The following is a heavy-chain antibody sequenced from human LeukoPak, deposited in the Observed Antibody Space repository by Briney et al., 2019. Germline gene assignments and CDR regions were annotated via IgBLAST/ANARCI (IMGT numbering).Heavy chain of an antibody. CDR2: IKQDGTEK. CDR3: ARDVRPDY. CDR1: GFTFSSYW. V-gene: IGHV3-7*04. D-gene: IGHD6-6*01. Sequence: GGSPRLSCAASGFTFSSYWMSWVRQAPGEGLEWVANIKQDGTEKYYMDSVKGRFSISRDNAKNSLYLQMNALRAEDTAVYYCARDVRPDYWGQGTLVTVST. J-gene: IGHJ4*02.